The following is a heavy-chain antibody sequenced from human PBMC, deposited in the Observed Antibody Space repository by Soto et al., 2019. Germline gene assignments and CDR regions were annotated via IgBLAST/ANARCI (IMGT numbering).Heavy chain of an antibody. CDR1: GFAFSSYE. Sequence: PGGSLRLPCAASGFAFSSYEMNWVRQAPGKGLEWVSYISSSGSTIYYADSVKGRFTISRDNAKNSLYLQMNSLRAEDTAVYYCARDRVVVVVAANYYYGMDVWGQGTTVTVSS. J-gene: IGHJ6*02. V-gene: IGHV3-48*03. CDR3: ARDRVVVVVAANYYYGMDV. CDR2: ISSSGSTI. D-gene: IGHD2-15*01.